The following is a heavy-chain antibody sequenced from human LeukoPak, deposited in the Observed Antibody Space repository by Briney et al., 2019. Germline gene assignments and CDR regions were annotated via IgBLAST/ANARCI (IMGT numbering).Heavy chain of an antibody. CDR1: GGSISSYY. CDR2: IYYSGST. Sequence: SETLSLTCTVSGGSISSYYWSWIRQPPGKGLEWIGYIYYSGSTNYNPSLKSRVTISVDTSKNQFSLKLSSVTTADTAVYYCARSGGPYFDYWGQGTLVTVSS. CDR3: ARSGGPYFDY. V-gene: IGHV4-59*01. D-gene: IGHD1-26*01. J-gene: IGHJ4*02.